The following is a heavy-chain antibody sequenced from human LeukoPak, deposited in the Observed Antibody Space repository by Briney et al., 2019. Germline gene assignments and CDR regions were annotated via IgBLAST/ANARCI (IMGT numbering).Heavy chain of an antibody. CDR1: GFTFSSYG. CDR2: IWFDGSNK. V-gene: IGHV3-33*01. Sequence: GGSLRLSCAASGFTFSSYGIHWVRQAPGKGLEWVAVIWFDGSNKFYADSVKGRFTISRDNSKNTLYLQMNSLRAEDTAVYYCARETDYPDALDFWGQGTMVTVSS. CDR3: ARETDYPDALDF. J-gene: IGHJ3*01. D-gene: IGHD3-16*01.